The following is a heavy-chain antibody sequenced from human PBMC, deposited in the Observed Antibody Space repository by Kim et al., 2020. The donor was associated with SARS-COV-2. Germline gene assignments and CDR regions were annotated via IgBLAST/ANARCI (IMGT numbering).Heavy chain of an antibody. J-gene: IGHJ4*02. V-gene: IGHV7-4-1*02. D-gene: IGHD2-2*01. CDR1: GYAFTSYP. CDR3: ARGTIGAAAFHFDS. CDR2: IHTSTGNP. Sequence: ASVKVSCKTSGYAFTSYPVNWVLQAPGQGLEWMGWIHTSTGNPTYAPGFTGRLVLSLDTSLSTAYLQISSLKADDTAVYYCARGTIGAAAFHFDSWGQGT.